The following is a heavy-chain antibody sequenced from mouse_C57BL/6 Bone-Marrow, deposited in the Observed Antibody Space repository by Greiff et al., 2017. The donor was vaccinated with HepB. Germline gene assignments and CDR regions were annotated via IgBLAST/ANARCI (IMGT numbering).Heavy chain of an antibody. J-gene: IGHJ2*01. CDR2: IDPSDSYT. D-gene: IGHD2-2*01. CDR3: AREGMVTPLYYLDY. V-gene: IGHV1-59*01. CDR1: GYTFTSYW. Sequence: VQLQRPGAELVRPGPSVKLSCKASGYTFTSYWMHWVKQRPGQGLEWIGVIDPSDSYTNYNQKFKGKATLPVDTSSSTAYMQLSSLTSEDSAVYYFAREGMVTPLYYLDYWGQGTTLRVAS.